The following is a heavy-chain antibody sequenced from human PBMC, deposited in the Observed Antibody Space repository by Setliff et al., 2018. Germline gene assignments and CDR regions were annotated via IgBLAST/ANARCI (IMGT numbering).Heavy chain of an antibody. J-gene: IGHJ4*02. CDR2: ITPIFGTA. V-gene: IGHV1-69*13. D-gene: IGHD2-8*01. CDR3: ARIGFGYYSTSGAWYFDN. Sequence: SVKVSCKASGGTFSSYAISWVRQAPGQGLEWMGGITPIFGTANYAQKFQGRVTITADESASTAYMELSSLRSEDTAVYYCARIGFGYYSTSGAWYFDNWGQGTLVTVSS. CDR1: GGTFSSYA.